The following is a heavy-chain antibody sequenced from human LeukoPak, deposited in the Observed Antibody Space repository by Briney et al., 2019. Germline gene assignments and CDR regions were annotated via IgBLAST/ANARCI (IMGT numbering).Heavy chain of an antibody. J-gene: IGHJ4*02. Sequence: PGGSLRLSCAASGFTFSSYSMNWVRQAPGKGLEWVSSISSSSSYIYYADSVKGRFTISRDNAKNSLYLQMNSLRAEDTAVYYCARAAGYDSSGYPEDYWGQGTLVTVSS. CDR2: ISSSSSYI. V-gene: IGHV3-21*01. D-gene: IGHD3-22*01. CDR1: GFTFSSYS. CDR3: ARAAGYDSSGYPEDY.